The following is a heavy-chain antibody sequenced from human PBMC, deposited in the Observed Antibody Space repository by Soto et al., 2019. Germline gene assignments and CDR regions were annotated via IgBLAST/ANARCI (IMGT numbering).Heavy chain of an antibody. CDR3: ARAYSGRLPRRADYYFAMDV. V-gene: IGHV3-13*05. J-gene: IGHJ6*02. CDR2: IGAADDP. CDR1: GFTFSAYD. Sequence: PGESLKISCAASGFTFSAYDMHWVRQTTGKGLEWVSAIGAADDPYYLGSVKGRFTISRENAKNSLYLQMNSLRAEDTAVYYCARAYSGRLPRRADYYFAMDVWGQGTTVTSP. D-gene: IGHD2-15*01.